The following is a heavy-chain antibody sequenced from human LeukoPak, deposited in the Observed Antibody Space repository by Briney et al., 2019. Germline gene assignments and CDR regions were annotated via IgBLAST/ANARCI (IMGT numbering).Heavy chain of an antibody. J-gene: IGHJ5*02. Sequence: PSETLSLTCTVSGGSISSSSYYWGWIRQPPGKGLEWIGSIYYSGSTYYNPSLKSRVTISVDTSKNQFSLKLSSVTAADTAVYYCARSALTSDFWSGYLITGTPYWFDPWGQGTLVTVSS. V-gene: IGHV4-39*01. CDR3: ARSALTSDFWSGYLITGTPYWFDP. CDR2: IYYSGST. D-gene: IGHD3-3*01. CDR1: GGSISSSSYY.